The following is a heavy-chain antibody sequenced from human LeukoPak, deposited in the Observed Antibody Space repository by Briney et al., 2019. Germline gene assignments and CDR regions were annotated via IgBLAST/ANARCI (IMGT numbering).Heavy chain of an antibody. J-gene: IGHJ6*02. CDR3: ASPIRGSGWSYYYCGMDV. Sequence: PGGSLRLSCAASGFTFSSYWMSWVRQAPGKGLEWVANIKQDGSEKYYVDSVKGRFTISRDNAKNSLYLQMNSLRAGDTAVYYCASPIRGSGWSYYYCGMDVWGQGTTVTVSS. CDR2: IKQDGSEK. V-gene: IGHV3-7*01. D-gene: IGHD6-19*01. CDR1: GFTFSSYW.